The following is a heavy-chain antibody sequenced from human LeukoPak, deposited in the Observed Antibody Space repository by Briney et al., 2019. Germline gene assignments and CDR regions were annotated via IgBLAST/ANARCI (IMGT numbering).Heavy chain of an antibody. Sequence: GGSLRLSCATSGFTFSNAWMNWVRQAPGKGLEWVGRIRSNSDGGTIDYAAPVKGRLALSRDDSKNTLYLQMNSLQTEDTAVYYCATDFYDTTWGQGTLVTVSS. D-gene: IGHD3-22*01. CDR2: IRSNSDGGTI. CDR1: GFTFSNAW. J-gene: IGHJ5*02. V-gene: IGHV3-15*07. CDR3: ATDFYDTT.